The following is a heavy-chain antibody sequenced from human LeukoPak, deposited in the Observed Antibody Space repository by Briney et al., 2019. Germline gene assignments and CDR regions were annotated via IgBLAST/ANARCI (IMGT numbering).Heavy chain of an antibody. J-gene: IGHJ4*02. CDR3: ARDRGRDGYSNFDY. Sequence: GASVKVSCKASGYTFTSYAMHWVRQAPGQRLEWMGWINAGNGNTKYSQKFQGRVTMTRDTSTSTVYMELSSLRSEDTAVYYCARDRGRDGYSNFDYWGQGTLVTVSS. CDR2: INAGNGNT. D-gene: IGHD5-24*01. CDR1: GYTFTSYA. V-gene: IGHV1-3*01.